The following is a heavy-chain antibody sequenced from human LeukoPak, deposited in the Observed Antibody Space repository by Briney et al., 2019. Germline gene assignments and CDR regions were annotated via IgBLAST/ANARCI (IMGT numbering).Heavy chain of an antibody. V-gene: IGHV1-3*01. D-gene: IGHD2-15*01. CDR2: INAGNGNT. Sequence: ASVKVSCKASGYTFTSYAMHWVRQAPGQRLEWMGWINAGNGNTKYSQKFQGRVTITRDTSASTAYMEPSSLRSEDTAVYYCARDNGYCSGGSCYTRNWFDPWGQGTLVTVSS. CDR1: GYTFTSYA. J-gene: IGHJ5*02. CDR3: ARDNGYCSGGSCYTRNWFDP.